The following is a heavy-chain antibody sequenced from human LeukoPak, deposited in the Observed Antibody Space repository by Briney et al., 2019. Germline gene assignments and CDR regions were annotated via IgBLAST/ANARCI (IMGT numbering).Heavy chain of an antibody. Sequence: SETLSLTCTVSGGSISSGDYYWSWIRQPPGKGLEWIGYIYYSGSTYYNPSLKSRVTTSVDTSKNQFSLKLSSVTAADTAVYYCNRVVAAAMHLDWFDPWGQGTLVTVSS. CDR2: IYYSGST. D-gene: IGHD2-2*01. CDR3: NRVVAAAMHLDWFDP. V-gene: IGHV4-30-4*01. J-gene: IGHJ5*02. CDR1: GGSISSGDYY.